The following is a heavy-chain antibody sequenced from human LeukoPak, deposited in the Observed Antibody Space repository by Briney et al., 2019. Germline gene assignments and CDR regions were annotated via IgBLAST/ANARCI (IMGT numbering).Heavy chain of an antibody. V-gene: IGHV4-38-2*02. CDR3: AREEEYCSGGSCYFFDP. CDR1: GFTFSSYS. J-gene: IGHJ5*02. Sequence: GSLRLSCAASGFTFSSYSMNWVRQPPGKGLEWIGSIYHSGSTYYNPSLKSRVTISVDTSKNQFSLKLSSVTAADTAVYYCAREEEYCSGGSCYFFDPWGQGTLVTVSS. D-gene: IGHD2-15*01. CDR2: IYHSGST.